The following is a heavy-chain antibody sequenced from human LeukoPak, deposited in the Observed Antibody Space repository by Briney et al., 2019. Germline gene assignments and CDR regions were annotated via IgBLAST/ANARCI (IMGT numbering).Heavy chain of an antibody. Sequence: SETLSLTCAVYGGSLSGYYWSWLRQPPAKGLEWIGEINHSGSTNYNPSLKSRVTISVDTSKNQFSLKLSYVTAADTAVYYCARGKRGYSSSWYDYWGQGTLVTVSS. D-gene: IGHD6-13*01. CDR3: ARGKRGYSSSWYDY. J-gene: IGHJ4*02. V-gene: IGHV4-34*01. CDR1: GGSLSGYY. CDR2: INHSGST.